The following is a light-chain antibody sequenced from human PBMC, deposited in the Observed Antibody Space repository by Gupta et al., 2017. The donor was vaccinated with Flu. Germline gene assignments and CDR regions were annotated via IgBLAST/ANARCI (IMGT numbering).Light chain of an antibody. Sequence: GATHSCRARRVVNSIRSWYQQKPDQPPSLLIYGSSTRTTSIPAWISGSGCGTEFILTISSLHSEFFAFYCWQQCNSWPLGFGQGTKVEIK. V-gene: IGKV3-15*01. CDR1: RVVNSI. CDR2: GSS. CDR3: QQCNSWPLG. J-gene: IGKJ1*01.